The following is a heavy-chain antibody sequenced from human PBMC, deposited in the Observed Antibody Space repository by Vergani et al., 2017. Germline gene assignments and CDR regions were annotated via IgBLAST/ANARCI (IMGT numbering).Heavy chain of an antibody. Sequence: QITLRESGPTLVKPTQTLTLTCTFSGFSLSTSGVGVGWFHKPPGKPLEWLAPFFWVDDKRYSPSLKSRLTITKDTSKNQVALTMANMDPVDTATYYCATRGIVTLMGLDYWGQGTLVTVSS. D-gene: IGHD1-26*01. V-gene: IGHV2-5*02. CDR3: ATRGIVTLMGLDY. J-gene: IGHJ4*02. CDR2: FFWVDDK. CDR1: GFSLSTSGVG.